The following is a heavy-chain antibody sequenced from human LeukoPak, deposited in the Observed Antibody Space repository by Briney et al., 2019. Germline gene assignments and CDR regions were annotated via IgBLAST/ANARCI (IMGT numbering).Heavy chain of an antibody. CDR3: ARVLIVVVPAAIWFDP. D-gene: IGHD2-2*01. V-gene: IGHV4-59*01. Sequence: PSETLSLTCTVSGGSISSYYWSWIRQPPGKGLEWIGYIYYSGSTNYNPSLKSRVTISVDTSKNQFSLKLSSVTAADTAVYYCARVLIVVVPAAIWFDPWGQGTLVTVSS. J-gene: IGHJ5*02. CDR1: GGSISSYY. CDR2: IYYSGST.